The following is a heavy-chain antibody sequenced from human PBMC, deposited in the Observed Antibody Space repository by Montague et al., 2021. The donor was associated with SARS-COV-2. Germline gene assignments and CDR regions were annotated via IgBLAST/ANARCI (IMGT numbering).Heavy chain of an antibody. CDR1: DYTFSNYG. Sequence: SVKVSCKASDYTFSNYGITWVRQAPGQGLEWLGWISAYNGDINYAQNLQGRVTVTTATSAMTAYMELRSLRFDDTAMYYCARGRSKLGGFDLWGQGTMVTVSS. CDR3: ARGRSKLGGFDL. D-gene: IGHD3-16*01. V-gene: IGHV1-18*01. CDR2: ISAYNGDI. J-gene: IGHJ3*01.